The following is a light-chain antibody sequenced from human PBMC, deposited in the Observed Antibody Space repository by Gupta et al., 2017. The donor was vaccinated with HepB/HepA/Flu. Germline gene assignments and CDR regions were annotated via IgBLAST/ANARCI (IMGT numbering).Light chain of an antibody. J-gene: IGKJ1*01. V-gene: IGKV3-20*01. CDR2: GAS. CDR1: QSVSSSY. CDR3: QQYGSSPRT. Sequence: EIVLTQSPGTLSLSPGERATLSCRASQSVSSSYLAWYQQKPGQAPRLLIYGASGRATGIPDRFSGSGSGADFTLTISILDPEDFAVYCCQQYGSSPRTFGQGTKVEIK.